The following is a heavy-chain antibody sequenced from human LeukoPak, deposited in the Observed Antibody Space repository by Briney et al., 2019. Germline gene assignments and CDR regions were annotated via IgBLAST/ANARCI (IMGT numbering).Heavy chain of an antibody. CDR2: ISWHGGSP. D-gene: IGHD6-13*01. V-gene: IGHV3-43*01. J-gene: IGHJ5*02. Sequence: GGSLRLSCAASGFTFDAYSMYWVRQPPGKGLECVAVISWHGGSPHYADSVKGRFTISRDNIDNVVYLQMSSLRAEDTAVYYCARVAVAGPTGWFDPWGQGTLVTVSS. CDR1: GFTFDAYS. CDR3: ARVAVAGPTGWFDP.